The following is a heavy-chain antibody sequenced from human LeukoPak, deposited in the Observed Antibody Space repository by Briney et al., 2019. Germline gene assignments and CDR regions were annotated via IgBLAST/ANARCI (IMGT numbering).Heavy chain of an antibody. CDR3: AQSGSGSSYYYYYMDV. D-gene: IGHD3-10*01. CDR2: IIPIFGTA. Sequence: SVKVSCKASGGTFSSYAISWVRQAPGQGLEWMGGIIPIFGTANYAQKFQGRVTITADKSTSTAYMELSSLRSEDTAVYYCAQSGSGSSYYYYYMDVWGKGTTVTISS. CDR1: GGTFSSYA. J-gene: IGHJ6*03. V-gene: IGHV1-69*06.